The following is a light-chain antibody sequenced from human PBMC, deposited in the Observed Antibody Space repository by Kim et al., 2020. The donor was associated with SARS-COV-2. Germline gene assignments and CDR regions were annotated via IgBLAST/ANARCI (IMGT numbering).Light chain of an antibody. J-gene: IGLJ2*01. CDR3: SSYAGANSVI. CDR1: SNDVGGYNY. V-gene: IGLV2-8*01. CDR2: GVT. Sequence: GQSVTISCTGTSNDVGGYNYVSWYQQHPGKAPRLIIYGVTKRPSWVTRRFSGSKSGNAASLTVSGLQAEDEADYYCSSYAGANSVIFGGGTKLTVL.